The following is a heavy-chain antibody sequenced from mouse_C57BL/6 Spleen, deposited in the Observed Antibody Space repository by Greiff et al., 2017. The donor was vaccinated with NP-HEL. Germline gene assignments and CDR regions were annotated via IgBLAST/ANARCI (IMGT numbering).Heavy chain of an antibody. CDR1: GYTFTSYW. V-gene: IGHV1-50*01. CDR2: IDPSDSYT. D-gene: IGHD2-5*01. Sequence: QVHVKQPGAELVKPGASVKLSCKASGYTFTSYWMQWVKQRPGQGLEWIGEIDPSDSYTNYNQKFKGKATLTVDTSSSTAYMQLSSLTSEDSAVYYCAAFPYSNYAMDYWGQGTSVTVSS. J-gene: IGHJ4*01. CDR3: AAFPYSNYAMDY.